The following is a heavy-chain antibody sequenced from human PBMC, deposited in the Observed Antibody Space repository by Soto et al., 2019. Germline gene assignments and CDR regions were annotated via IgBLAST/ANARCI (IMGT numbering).Heavy chain of an antibody. CDR2: FDPEDGET. CDR3: ATLRTTVTTWGIAGYYGMDV. Sequence: ASVKVSCKVSGYTLTELSMHWVRQAPGKGLEWMGGFDPEDGETIYAQKFQGRVTMTEDTSTDTAYMELSSLRSEDTAVYYCATLRTTVTTWGIAGYYGMDVWGQGTTVTVS. D-gene: IGHD4-17*01. CDR1: GYTLTELS. J-gene: IGHJ6*02. V-gene: IGHV1-24*01.